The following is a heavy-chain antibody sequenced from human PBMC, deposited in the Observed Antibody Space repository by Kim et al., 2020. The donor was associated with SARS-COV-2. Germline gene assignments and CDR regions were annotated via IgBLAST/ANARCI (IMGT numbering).Heavy chain of an antibody. CDR2: IYSGGST. J-gene: IGHJ4*02. D-gene: IGHD3-22*01. Sequence: GGSLRLSCAASGFTVSSNYMSRVRQAPGKGLEWVSVIYSGGSTYYADSVKGRFTISRDNSKNTLYLQMNSLRAEDTAVYYCVAYYYDSSNYYSTDYWGQGTLVTVSS. CDR1: GFTVSSNY. CDR3: VAYYYDSSNYYSTDY. V-gene: IGHV3-66*01.